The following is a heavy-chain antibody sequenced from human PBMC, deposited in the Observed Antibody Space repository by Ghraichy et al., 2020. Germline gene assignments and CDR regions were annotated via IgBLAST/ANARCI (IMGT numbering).Heavy chain of an antibody. CDR2: IYYSGST. V-gene: IGHV4-39*01. D-gene: IGHD6-13*01. CDR1: GGSISSSSYY. Sequence: SETLSLTCTVSGGSISSSSYYWGWIRQPPGKGLEWIGSIYYSGSTYYNPSLKSRVTISVDTSKNQFSLKLSSVTAADTAVYYCARRIRSSWYESDSYNWFDPWGQGTLVTVSS. CDR3: ARRIRSSWYESDSYNWFDP. J-gene: IGHJ5*02.